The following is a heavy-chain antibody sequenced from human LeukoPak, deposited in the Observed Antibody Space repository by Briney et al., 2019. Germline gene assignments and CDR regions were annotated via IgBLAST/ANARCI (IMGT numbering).Heavy chain of an antibody. Sequence: RPGGSLRLSCAASGFTFDDYGMSWVRQAPGKGLEWVSGINWNGGSTGHADSVKGRFTISRDNAKNSLYLQMNSLRAEDTALYYCARAEYRDYDFWSGYSQYNWFDPWGQGTLVTVSS. D-gene: IGHD3-3*01. CDR3: ARAEYRDYDFWSGYSQYNWFDP. CDR1: GFTFDDYG. CDR2: INWNGGST. J-gene: IGHJ5*02. V-gene: IGHV3-20*04.